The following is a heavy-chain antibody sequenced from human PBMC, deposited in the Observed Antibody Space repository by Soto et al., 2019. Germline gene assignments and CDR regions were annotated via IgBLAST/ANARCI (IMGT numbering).Heavy chain of an antibody. V-gene: IGHV4-4*07. CDR3: ARRVVVPAARGGWFDP. D-gene: IGHD2-2*01. CDR1: GGSISSYY. CDR2: IYTSGST. Sequence: SETLSLTCTVSGGSISSYYWSWIRQPAGKGLEWIGRIYTSGSTNYNPSLKSRVTMSVDTSKNQFSLKLSSVTAADTAVYYCARRVVVPAARGGWFDPWGQGTLVTVFS. J-gene: IGHJ5*02.